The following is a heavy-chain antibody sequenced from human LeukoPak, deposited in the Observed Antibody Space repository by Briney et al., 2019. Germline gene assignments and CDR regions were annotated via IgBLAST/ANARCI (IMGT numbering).Heavy chain of an antibody. J-gene: IGHJ5*02. CDR2: IYYRGST. V-gene: IGHV4-59*08. CDR3: AKSYDSKSSTFDP. D-gene: IGHD3-22*01. Sequence: PSETLSLTCTVSGGSINNYYWSWVRQPPGKGLEWIGYIYYRGSTNYNPSLKSRVTISIDTSKNQFSLKMSSVTAADTAVYYCAKSYDSKSSTFDPWGQGTLVTVSS. CDR1: GGSINNYY.